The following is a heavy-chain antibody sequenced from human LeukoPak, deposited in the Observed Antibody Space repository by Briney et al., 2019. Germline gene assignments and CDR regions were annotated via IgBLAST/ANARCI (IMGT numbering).Heavy chain of an antibody. J-gene: IGHJ4*02. CDR2: IYYSGST. Sequence: SETLSLTCTVSGGSISSSSYYWGWIRQPPGKGLEWIGSIYYSGSTYYNPSLKSRVTISVDTSKNQFSLKLSSVTAADTAVYYCARVEGYDSSGYYYGGYYFDYWGQGTLVTVSS. D-gene: IGHD3-22*01. CDR3: ARVEGYDSSGYYYGGYYFDY. CDR1: GGSISSSSYY. V-gene: IGHV4-39*07.